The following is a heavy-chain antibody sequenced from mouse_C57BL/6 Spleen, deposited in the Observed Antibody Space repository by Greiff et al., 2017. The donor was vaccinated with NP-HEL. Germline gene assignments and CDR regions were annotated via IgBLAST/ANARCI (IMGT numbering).Heavy chain of an antibody. V-gene: IGHV1-82*01. J-gene: IGHJ1*03. D-gene: IGHD4-1*01. CDR3: AMGTGHWYVDV. CDR2: IYPGDGDT. Sequence: QVQLQQSGPELVKPGASVKISCKASGYAFSSSWMNWVKQRPGKGLEWIGRIYPGDGDTNYNGKFKGKATLTADKSSSTAYMQLSSLTSEDSAVYFCAMGTGHWYVDVWGTGTTVTVSS. CDR1: GYAFSSSW.